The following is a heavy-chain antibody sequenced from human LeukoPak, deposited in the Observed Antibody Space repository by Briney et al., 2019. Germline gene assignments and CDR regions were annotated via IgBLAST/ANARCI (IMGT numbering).Heavy chain of an antibody. J-gene: IGHJ6*03. D-gene: IGHD5-18*01. Sequence: RPSETLSLTCTVSGGSISSYYWSWIRQPPGKGLEWIGYIYTSGSTNYNPSLKSRVTISVDTSKNQFSLKLSSVTAADTAVYYCARLNTAMSYYYIDVWGKGTTVTVSS. CDR1: GGSISSYY. CDR2: IYTSGST. CDR3: ARLNTAMSYYYIDV. V-gene: IGHV4-4*09.